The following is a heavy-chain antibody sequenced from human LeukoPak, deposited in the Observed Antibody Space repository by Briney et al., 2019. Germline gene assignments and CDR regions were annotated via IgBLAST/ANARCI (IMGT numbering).Heavy chain of an antibody. D-gene: IGHD2-8*02. V-gene: IGHV3-30*04. CDR1: GFTFSAYV. CDR2: ISNDGNEK. CDR3: VRDGGYTGGWTYGAGDY. J-gene: IGHJ4*01. Sequence: GGSLRLTCAASGFTFSAYVMHWVRQAPGKGLECVAVISNDGNEKYYADSVKGRFSISRDNSKNTLYLQMSSLRTEDTAVYYCVRDGGYTGGWTYGAGDYWGQGNLVTVSS.